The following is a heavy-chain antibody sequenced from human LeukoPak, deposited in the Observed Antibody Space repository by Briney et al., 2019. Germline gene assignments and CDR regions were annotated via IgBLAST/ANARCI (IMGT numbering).Heavy chain of an antibody. V-gene: IGHV1-46*01. CDR2: INPSGGST. Sequence: ASVKVSCKASGYTFTNYYMHWVRQAPGQGLEWMGIINPSGGSTMYAQTFQGRVTMTSDTSTSTVYMEMSSLRSEGTAVFYCARDRSSGWYPFDYWGQGTLVTVSS. D-gene: IGHD6-19*01. CDR3: ARDRSSGWYPFDY. J-gene: IGHJ4*02. CDR1: GYTFTNYY.